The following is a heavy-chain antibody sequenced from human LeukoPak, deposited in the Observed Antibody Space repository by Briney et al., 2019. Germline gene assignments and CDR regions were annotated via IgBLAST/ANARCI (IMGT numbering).Heavy chain of an antibody. D-gene: IGHD3-10*01. V-gene: IGHV3-7*01. Sequence: GGSLRLSCAASGFTFSSYWMSWVRQAPGKGLEWVANIKQDGSEKYYVDSVKGRFTISRDNAKNSLYLQMNSLRAEDTAVYYCARVLGGYYYGSGSTDSNWFDPWGRGTLVTVSS. CDR3: ARVLGGYYYGSGSTDSNWFDP. CDR1: GFTFSSYW. CDR2: IKQDGSEK. J-gene: IGHJ5*02.